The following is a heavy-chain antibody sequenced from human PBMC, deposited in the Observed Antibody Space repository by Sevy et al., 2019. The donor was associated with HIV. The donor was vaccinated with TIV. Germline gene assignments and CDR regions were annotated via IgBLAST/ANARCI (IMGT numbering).Heavy chain of an antibody. J-gene: IGHJ3*02. Sequence: GGSLRLSCAASGFTFSSYSMNWVRQAPGRGLEWISYISSSSSAIYYAGSVKGRFTIYRDIAMNSLYLQMNSLRDEHTAVYYCAREHWQLNADDAFDIWGQGTMVTVSS. CDR2: ISSSSSAI. CDR1: GFTFSSYS. V-gene: IGHV3-48*02. D-gene: IGHD1-1*01. CDR3: AREHWQLNADDAFDI.